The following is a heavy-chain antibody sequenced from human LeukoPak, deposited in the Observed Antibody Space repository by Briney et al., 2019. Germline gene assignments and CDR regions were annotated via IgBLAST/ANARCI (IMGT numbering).Heavy chain of an antibody. J-gene: IGHJ4*02. CDR2: ISSSSSNA. Sequence: GGSLRLSCAASGFTFSDFYMSWVRQAPGKGLEWLSYISSSSSNANYADSVKGRFTISRDNAKNSLYLQLNSLRAEDTAVYHCARRSVAGTWDFDYWGQGTLVTVSS. V-gene: IGHV3-11*03. CDR1: GFTFSDFY. CDR3: ARRSVAGTWDFDY. D-gene: IGHD6-19*01.